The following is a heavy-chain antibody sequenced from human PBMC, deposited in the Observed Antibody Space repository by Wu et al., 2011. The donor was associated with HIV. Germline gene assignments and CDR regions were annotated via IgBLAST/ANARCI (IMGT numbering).Heavy chain of an antibody. CDR1: SYYA. Sequence: SYYAISWVRQALDKGLSGWKDHPYLGTANYAQKFQGRVTMTRDTSITTAYMELSRLRSDDTAVYYCARGTDSHYYYYYYMDVWGKGTTVTVSS. CDR3: ARGTDSHYYYYYYMDV. J-gene: IGHJ6*03. V-gene: IGHV1-69*04. CDR2: HPYLGTA. D-gene: IGHD3-22*01.